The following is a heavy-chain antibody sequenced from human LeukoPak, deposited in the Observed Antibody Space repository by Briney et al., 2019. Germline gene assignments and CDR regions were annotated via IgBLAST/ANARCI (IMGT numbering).Heavy chain of an antibody. Sequence: PGGSVRLSCAASGFTFSSYSMNWVRQAPGKGLEWVSYISSSSSTIYYADSVKGRFTISRDNAKNSLYLQMNSLRAEDTAVYYCARGPLARIAAAGTYYFDYWGQGTLVTVSS. CDR1: GFTFSSYS. D-gene: IGHD6-13*01. V-gene: IGHV3-48*04. CDR3: ARGPLARIAAAGTYYFDY. CDR2: ISSSSSTI. J-gene: IGHJ4*02.